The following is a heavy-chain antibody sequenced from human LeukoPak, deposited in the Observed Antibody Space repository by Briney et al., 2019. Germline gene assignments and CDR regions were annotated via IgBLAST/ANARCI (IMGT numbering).Heavy chain of an antibody. CDR2: VNPNNGNT. CDR3: VRESNIEVAGSYAFDI. CDR1: GYIFPNYD. D-gene: IGHD6-19*01. Sequence: ASVKVSCKASGYIFPNYDINWVRQATGQGLEWMGWVNPNNGNTGFAQKFQGRVTMSRDTSISTAYMELRSLRSEDTAVYYCVRESNIEVAGSYAFDILGQGEKVNVSS. J-gene: IGHJ3*02. V-gene: IGHV1-8*02.